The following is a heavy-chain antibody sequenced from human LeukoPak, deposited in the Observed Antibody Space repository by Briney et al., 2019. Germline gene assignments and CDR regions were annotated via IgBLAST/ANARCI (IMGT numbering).Heavy chain of an antibody. CDR3: ARDARIQLWFYFDY. Sequence: GRSLRLSCAASGFTFSSYGMHWVRQAPGKGLEWVAVIWYDGSNKYYADSVKGRFTISRDNSKNTLYLQMNSLRAEDTAVYYCARDARIQLWFYFDYWGQGTLVTVSS. J-gene: IGHJ4*02. CDR1: GFTFSSYG. V-gene: IGHV3-33*01. CDR2: IWYDGSNK. D-gene: IGHD5-18*01.